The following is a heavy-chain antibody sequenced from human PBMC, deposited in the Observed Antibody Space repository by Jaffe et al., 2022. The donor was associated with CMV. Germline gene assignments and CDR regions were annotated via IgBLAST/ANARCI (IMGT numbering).Heavy chain of an antibody. J-gene: IGHJ5*02. CDR1: GGSFSGYY. V-gene: IGHV4-34*01. Sequence: QVQLQQWGAGLLKPSETLSLTCAVYGGSFSGYYWSWIRQPPGKGLEWIGEINHSGSTNYNPSLKSRVTISVDTSKNQFSLKLSSVTAADTAVYYCARLWNVVVAATVGWWFDPWGQGTLVTVSS. CDR3: ARLWNVVVAATVGWWFDP. D-gene: IGHD2-15*01. CDR2: INHSGST.